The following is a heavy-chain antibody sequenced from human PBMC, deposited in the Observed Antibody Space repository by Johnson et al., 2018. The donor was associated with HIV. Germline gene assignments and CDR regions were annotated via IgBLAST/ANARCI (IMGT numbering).Heavy chain of an antibody. V-gene: IGHV3-30-3*01. J-gene: IGHJ3*02. CDR3: AKIAAAAGLKDAFDM. D-gene: IGHD6-13*01. CDR2: ISYDGSNK. CDR1: EFTLSNYA. Sequence: QVQLVESGGGVVQPGRSLRLSCAASEFTLSNYAMHWVRQAPGKGLEWVALISYDGSNKYYADSVKGRFTISRDNSKNTLYLQMNSLRAEDTAVYYCAKIAAAAGLKDAFDMWGQGTMVTVSS.